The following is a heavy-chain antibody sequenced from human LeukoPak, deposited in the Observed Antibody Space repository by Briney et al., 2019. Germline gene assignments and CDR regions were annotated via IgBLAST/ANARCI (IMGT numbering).Heavy chain of an antibody. Sequence: GGSLRLSCAASGFIFSDYYMSWIRQAPGKGLEWLSYISSSSSYTNYADSVKGRLTISRDNAKNSLYLQMNSLRAEDTAVYYCARQMATKNTPFDYWGQGTLVTVSS. CDR1: GFIFSDYY. CDR3: ARQMATKNTPFDY. D-gene: IGHD5-24*01. CDR2: ISSSSSYT. V-gene: IGHV3-11*03. J-gene: IGHJ4*02.